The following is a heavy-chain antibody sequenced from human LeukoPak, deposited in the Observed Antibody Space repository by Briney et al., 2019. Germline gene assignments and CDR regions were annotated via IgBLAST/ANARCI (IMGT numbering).Heavy chain of an antibody. CDR2: INPNSGGT. D-gene: IGHD5-18*01. J-gene: IGHJ4*02. CDR1: GYTFTGYY. Sequence: ASVKVSCKASGYTFTGYYMRWVRQAPGQGLEWMGWINPNSGGTNYAQKFQGRVTMTRDTSISTAYMELSRLRSDDTAVYYCARSMGRGYSYGYAYWGQGTLVTVSS. CDR3: ARSMGRGYSYGYAY. V-gene: IGHV1-2*02.